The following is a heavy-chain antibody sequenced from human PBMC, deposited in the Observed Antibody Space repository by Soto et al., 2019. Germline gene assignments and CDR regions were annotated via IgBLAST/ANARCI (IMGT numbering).Heavy chain of an antibody. CDR1: GFTFSSYS. Sequence: PGASLRLSCAASGFTFSSYSMNWVRQAPGKGLEWVSSISSSSSYIYYADSVKGRFTISRDNAKNSLYLQMNSLRDEDTAVYYCARGGPYYYDSPFDYWGQGTLVTVSS. V-gene: IGHV3-21*01. J-gene: IGHJ4*02. CDR3: ARGGPYYYDSPFDY. D-gene: IGHD3-22*01. CDR2: ISSSSSYI.